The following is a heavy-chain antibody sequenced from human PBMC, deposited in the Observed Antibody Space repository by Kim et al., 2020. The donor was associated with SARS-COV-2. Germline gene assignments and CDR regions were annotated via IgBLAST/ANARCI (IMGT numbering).Heavy chain of an antibody. Sequence: ASVKVSCKASGYTFTGYSLHWVRQAPGQGLEWMGRINPNSGGTNYAQKFQGRVTMTRDTSISTAYMELSRLRSDDTAVYYCAKSGSYYVGYYYYGMDVWGQGTTFTVSS. CDR3: AKSGSYYVGYYYYGMDV. CDR1: GYTFTGYS. CDR2: INPNSGGT. V-gene: IGHV1-2*06. J-gene: IGHJ6*02. D-gene: IGHD1-26*01.